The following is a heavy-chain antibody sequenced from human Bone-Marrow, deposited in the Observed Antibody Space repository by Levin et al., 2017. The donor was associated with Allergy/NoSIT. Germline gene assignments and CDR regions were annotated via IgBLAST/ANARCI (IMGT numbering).Heavy chain of an antibody. CDR3: AREVIIPSYSDIDGFDI. CDR1: GGSISSPNYF. CDR2: IDYRWRT. D-gene: IGHD4-17*01. Sequence: SETLSLTCTVSGGSISSPNYFWSWIRQLPGKGLEWIAYIDYRWRTFYNPSLESRVNMSIDTSNNQFSLRLSSVTAADTAMYYCAREVIIPSYSDIDGFDIWGQGTMVTVSS. J-gene: IGHJ3*02. V-gene: IGHV4-31*03.